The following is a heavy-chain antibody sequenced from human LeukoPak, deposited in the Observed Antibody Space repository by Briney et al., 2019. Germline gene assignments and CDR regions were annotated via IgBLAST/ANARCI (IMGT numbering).Heavy chain of an antibody. CDR3: ARGSTSWDY. D-gene: IGHD2-2*01. CDR1: GFTFSTYW. J-gene: IGHJ4*02. Sequence: GGSLRLSCAASGFTFSTYWMSWVRQAPGKGLEWVADIRRDGSEKFYVDSVKGRFSISRDNAKNSLYLQLNSLRAGDTAVYYCARGSTSWDYWGQGTLVTVSS. V-gene: IGHV3-7*01. CDR2: IRRDGSEK.